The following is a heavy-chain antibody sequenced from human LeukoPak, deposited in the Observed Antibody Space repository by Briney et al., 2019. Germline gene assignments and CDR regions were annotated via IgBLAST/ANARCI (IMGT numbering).Heavy chain of an antibody. CDR3: ARESSEYCRSVSCYTFDY. CDR1: GGTFSSYA. D-gene: IGHD2-2*02. CDR2: IKIRGDFT. Sequence: SVKVSCKASGGTFSSYAISWVRQAPGQGLEWMGAIKIRGDFTKYAQKFEGRITMTGDTSTTTVYMEVRSLRSEDTAVYFCARESSEYCRSVSCYTFDYWGQGTLVTVSS. V-gene: IGHV1-69*17. J-gene: IGHJ4*02.